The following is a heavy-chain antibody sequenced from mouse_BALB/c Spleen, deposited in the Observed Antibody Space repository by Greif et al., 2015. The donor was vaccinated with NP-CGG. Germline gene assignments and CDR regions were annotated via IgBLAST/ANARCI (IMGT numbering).Heavy chain of an antibody. J-gene: IGHJ3*01. Sequence: VQVVESGAELARPGASVKLSCKASGYTFTSYWMQWVKQRPGQGLEWIGAIYPGDGDTGYTQKFKGKATLTADKSSSTAYMQLSSLASEDSAVYYCARSEYGWLAYWGQGTLVTVSA. CDR1: GYTFTSYW. CDR2: IYPGDGDT. CDR3: ARSEYGWLAY. V-gene: IGHV1-87*01. D-gene: IGHD2-10*02.